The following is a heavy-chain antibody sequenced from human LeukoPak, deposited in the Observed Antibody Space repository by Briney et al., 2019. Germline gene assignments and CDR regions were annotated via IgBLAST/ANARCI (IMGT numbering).Heavy chain of an antibody. V-gene: IGHV4-39*07. CDR1: GGSISSSSYY. J-gene: IGHJ3*02. CDR3: ARDMSSSSSRSSAFDI. Sequence: SETLSLTCTVSGGSISSSSYYWGWIRQPPGKGLEWIGSIYYSGSTYYNPSLKSRVTISVDTSKNQFSLKLSSVTAADTAVYYCARDMSSSSSRSSAFDIWGQGTMVTVSS. CDR2: IYYSGST. D-gene: IGHD6-6*01.